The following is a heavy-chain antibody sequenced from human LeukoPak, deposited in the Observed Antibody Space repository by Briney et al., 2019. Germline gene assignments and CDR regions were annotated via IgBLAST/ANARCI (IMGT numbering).Heavy chain of an antibody. D-gene: IGHD3-9*01. V-gene: IGHV5-51*01. J-gene: IGHJ6*03. CDR1: GYSFTSYW. CDR2: IYPGDSDT. Sequence: GESLKISCKGSGYSFTSYWIGWVRQMPGKGLEWMGIIYPGDSDTRYSPSFQGQVTISADKSISTAYLQWSSLKASDTATYYCARHSPDYDILTGYSLYYYYYYMDVWGKGTTVTVSS. CDR3: ARHSPDYDILTGYSLYYYYYYMDV.